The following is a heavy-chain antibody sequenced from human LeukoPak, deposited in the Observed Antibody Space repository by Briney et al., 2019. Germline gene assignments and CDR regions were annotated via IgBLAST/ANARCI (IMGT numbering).Heavy chain of an antibody. CDR3: ARDSVVPAAIGP. V-gene: IGHV1-69*04. D-gene: IGHD2-2*02. CDR1: GGTFSSYA. J-gene: IGHJ5*02. CDR2: IIPILGIA. Sequence: SVKVSCKASGGTFSSYAISWVQQAPGQGLEWMGRIIPILGIANYAQKFQGRVTITADKSTSTAYMELSSLRSEDTAVYYCARDSVVPAAIGPWGQGTLVTVSS.